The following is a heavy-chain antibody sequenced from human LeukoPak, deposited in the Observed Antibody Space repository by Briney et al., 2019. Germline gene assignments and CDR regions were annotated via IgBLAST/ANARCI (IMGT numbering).Heavy chain of an antibody. V-gene: IGHV3-23*01. CDR2: ISGSGGST. CDR3: AKDSRYSGNCKAFDI. CDR1: GFTFNSYA. J-gene: IGHJ3*02. D-gene: IGHD1-26*01. Sequence: PGGSLRLSCAASGFTFNSYAMSWVRQAPGKGLEWVSGISGSGGSTNYADSVKGRFTISRDNSKNTLYLQMNSLRAEDTAVYYCAKDSRYSGNCKAFDIWGQGTMVTVSS.